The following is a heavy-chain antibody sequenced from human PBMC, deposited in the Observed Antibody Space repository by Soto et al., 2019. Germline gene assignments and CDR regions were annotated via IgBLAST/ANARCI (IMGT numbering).Heavy chain of an antibody. D-gene: IGHD3-3*01. J-gene: IGHJ5*02. CDR3: ARWGPPFWSGYYSYNWFDP. Sequence: PSETLSLTCTVSGGSISSYYWSWIRQPPGKGLEWIGYIYYSGSTNYNPSLKSRVTISVDTSKNQFSLKLSSVTAADTAVYYCARWGPPFWSGYYSYNWFDPWGQGTLVTVSS. CDR2: IYYSGST. V-gene: IGHV4-59*08. CDR1: GGSISSYY.